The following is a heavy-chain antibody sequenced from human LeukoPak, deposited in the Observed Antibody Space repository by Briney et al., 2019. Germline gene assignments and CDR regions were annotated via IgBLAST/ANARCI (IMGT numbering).Heavy chain of an antibody. Sequence: GGSPRLSCAASGFTVSNKYMTWVRQAPGKGLEWVSLIYSDGRTYYADSVKGRCIISRDNSKNTLYLQMNSLRVEDTAVYYCARGLFLSGYLDAFDIWGQGTVVTVSS. CDR1: GFTVSNKY. CDR3: ARGLFLSGYLDAFDI. CDR2: IYSDGRT. V-gene: IGHV3-53*01. D-gene: IGHD3-22*01. J-gene: IGHJ3*02.